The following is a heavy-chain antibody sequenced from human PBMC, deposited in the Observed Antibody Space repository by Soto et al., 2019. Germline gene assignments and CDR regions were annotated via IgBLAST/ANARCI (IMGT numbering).Heavy chain of an antibody. J-gene: IGHJ6*02. CDR3: ARGFSQWAQHMDYYYDIDV. D-gene: IGHD6-19*01. CDR1: GYTFTGHY. V-gene: IGHV1-2*04. Sequence: QVQLVQSGAEVIQPGASVKVSCKASGYTFTGHYIHWVRQAPGQGLEWLGRINGKSGSTKNAQKFQAWVTMTRDTSITTAYMEISRLKSDDTAVYYCARGFSQWAQHMDYYYDIDVWGQGTAVTVSS. CDR2: INGKSGST.